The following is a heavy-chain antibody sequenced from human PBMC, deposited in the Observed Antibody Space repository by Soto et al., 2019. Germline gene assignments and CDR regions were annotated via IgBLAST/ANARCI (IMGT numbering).Heavy chain of an antibody. D-gene: IGHD6-19*01. CDR1: GFTFSSYD. Sequence: EVQLVESGGGLVQPGGSLRLSCAASGFTFSSYDMHWVRQATGKGLEWVSAIGTAGDTYYPGSVQGRFTISRENAKNPVYLQMNSLRAEDTAVYYCARGPIYSSGWYAPYYYYGMDVWGQGTTVTVPS. V-gene: IGHV3-13*01. J-gene: IGHJ6*02. CDR3: ARGPIYSSGWYAPYYYYGMDV. CDR2: IGTAGDT.